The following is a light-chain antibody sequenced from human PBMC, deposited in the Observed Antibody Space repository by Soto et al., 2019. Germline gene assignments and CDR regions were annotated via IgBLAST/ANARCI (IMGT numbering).Light chain of an antibody. Sequence: EIVLTQSPGTLSLSPGERATLSCRASQSVSNNYLAWYQQKPGQAPRLLIYGASTRATGIPARFSGSGSGTDFTLTISSLHPDDFATYYCQEYNNYWTFGQGTKVDI. V-gene: IGKV3-20*01. J-gene: IGKJ1*01. CDR1: QSVSNNY. CDR2: GAS. CDR3: QEYNNYWT.